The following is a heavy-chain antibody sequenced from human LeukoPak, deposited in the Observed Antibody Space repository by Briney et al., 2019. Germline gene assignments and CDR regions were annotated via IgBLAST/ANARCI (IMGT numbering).Heavy chain of an antibody. J-gene: IGHJ5*02. Sequence: SETLSLTCTVSGGSITSGGYYWSWIRQHPGKGLEWIGYIYHSGSTYYNPSLKSRVTISIDTSKNQVSLKLSSVTAADTAVYYCVRDRVRGTITYAGFDPWGQGTLVTVSS. D-gene: IGHD3-10*01. CDR3: VRDRVRGTITYAGFDP. CDR2: IYHSGST. CDR1: GGSITSGGYY. V-gene: IGHV4-31*03.